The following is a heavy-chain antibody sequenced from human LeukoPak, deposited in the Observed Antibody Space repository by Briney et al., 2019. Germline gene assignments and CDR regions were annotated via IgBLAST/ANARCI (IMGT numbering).Heavy chain of an antibody. CDR3: ARDIPCGSTNCSTGVDY. CDR2: ISYDGNYK. J-gene: IGHJ4*02. D-gene: IGHD2-2*02. V-gene: IGHV3-30*19. CDR1: GFTFSTHD. Sequence: GGSLRLSCAASGFTFSTHDLHWVRQAPGKGLEWVAIISYDGNYKYYADSVKGRFTISRDNSKNTLYLQMNSLRAEDTAVYYCARDIPCGSTNCSTGVDYWGQGALVTVSS.